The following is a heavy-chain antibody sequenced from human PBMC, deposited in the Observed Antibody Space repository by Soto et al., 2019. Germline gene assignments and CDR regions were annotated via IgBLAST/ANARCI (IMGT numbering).Heavy chain of an antibody. CDR2: IYYSGST. CDR3: ARQLAAAGKVGRYYYYGMDV. J-gene: IGHJ6*02. Sequence: SETLSLTCTVSGGSISSSSYYWGWIRQPPGKGLEWIGSIYYSGSTYYNPSLKSRVTISVDTSKNQFSLRLSSVTAADTAVYYCARQLAAAGKVGRYYYYGMDVWGQGTTVTVSS. V-gene: IGHV4-39*01. D-gene: IGHD6-13*01. CDR1: GGSISSSSYY.